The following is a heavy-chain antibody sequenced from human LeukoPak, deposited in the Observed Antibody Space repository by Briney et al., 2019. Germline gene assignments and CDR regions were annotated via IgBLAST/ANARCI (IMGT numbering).Heavy chain of an antibody. CDR1: GYTFTGYY. D-gene: IGHD1-26*01. CDR3: ARGELVGLGATSAGWFDP. V-gene: IGHV1-2*06. CDR2: INPNSGGT. J-gene: IGHJ5*02. Sequence: ASVKVSCKASGYTFTGYYMHWVRQAPGRGLEWMGRINPNSGGTNSAQKFQGRVTMTRDTSISTAYMELSRLTSDDAAVYYCARGELVGLGATSAGWFDPWGQGTLVTVSS.